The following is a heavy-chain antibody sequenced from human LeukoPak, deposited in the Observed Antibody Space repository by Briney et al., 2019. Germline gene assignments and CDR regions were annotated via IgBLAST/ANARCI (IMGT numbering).Heavy chain of an antibody. CDR1: GYSISSGYY. J-gene: IGHJ4*02. D-gene: IGHD5-18*01. CDR3: ASVGYSYGPGNY. V-gene: IGHV4-38-2*02. CDR2: IYHSGST. Sequence: SETLSLTCTVSGYSISSGYYWGWIRQPPGKGLEWIGSIYHSGSTYCNPSLKSRVTISVDTSKNQFSLKLSSVTAADTAVYYCASVGYSYGPGNYWGQGTLVTVSS.